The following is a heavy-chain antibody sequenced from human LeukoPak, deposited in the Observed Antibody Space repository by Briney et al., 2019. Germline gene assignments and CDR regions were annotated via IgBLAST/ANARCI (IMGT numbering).Heavy chain of an antibody. J-gene: IGHJ5*02. Sequence: GGSLRLSCAASGFTVSSNYMSWVRQAPGKGLEWVSLIYSGGNTYYADSVKGRFTISRDNSKNTVYLQMNSLRVEDTAVYYCARGPVGGFDPWGQGTLVTVSS. D-gene: IGHD1-26*01. CDR2: IYSGGNT. CDR1: GFTVSSNY. V-gene: IGHV3-53*01. CDR3: ARGPVGGFDP.